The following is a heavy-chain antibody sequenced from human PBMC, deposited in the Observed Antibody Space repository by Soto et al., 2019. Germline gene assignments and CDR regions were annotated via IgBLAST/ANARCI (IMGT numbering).Heavy chain of an antibody. J-gene: IGHJ4*02. V-gene: IGHV1-18*01. CDR1: GYTFSNYG. CDR3: AREGQLGY. D-gene: IGHD6-6*01. Sequence: QVQLVQSGAEVKKPGASVKVSCQASGYTFSNYGFSWVRQAPGQGLEWMGWVSGYNGNTNYAERLQGRVPMTTDTPTSTAYMELKSLRYDDTPVYYCAREGQLGYWGQGTPVTVSS. CDR2: VSGYNGNT.